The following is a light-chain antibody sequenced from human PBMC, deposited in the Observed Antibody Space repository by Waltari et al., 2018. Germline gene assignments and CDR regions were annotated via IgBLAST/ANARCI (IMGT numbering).Light chain of an antibody. CDR1: SSDVGYSDP. CDR2: DVN. J-gene: IGLJ3*02. CDR3: SSYTLTSTLV. V-gene: IGLV2-14*03. Sequence: QSALTQPASVSGSPGQSITISCTGTSSDVGYSDPFSWYQQYPGRAPKAVISDVNSRPSEISNRFSGAKSGKTASLTISGLQADDEADYYCSSYTLTSTLVFGGGTKLTVL.